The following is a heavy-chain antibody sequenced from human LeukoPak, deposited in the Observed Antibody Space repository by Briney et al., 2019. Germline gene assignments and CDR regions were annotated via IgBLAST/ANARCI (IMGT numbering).Heavy chain of an antibody. J-gene: IGHJ4*02. CDR3: ARGVYSSGWYPDTFDY. CDR1: GFTFSSYW. Sequence: GGTLRLSCAASGFTFSSYWMSWVRQAPGKGLEWLANIKKDGSDRYYVDSVKGRFTISRDNALNSLYLQMNSLRAEDTALYYCARGVYSSGWYPDTFDYWGQGTLVTVSS. V-gene: IGHV3-7*01. CDR2: IKKDGSDR. D-gene: IGHD6-19*01.